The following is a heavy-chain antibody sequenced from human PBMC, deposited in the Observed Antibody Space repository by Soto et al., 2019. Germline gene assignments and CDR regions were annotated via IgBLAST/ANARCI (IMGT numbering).Heavy chain of an antibody. CDR2: IYHNERT. CDR1: GVSISSIQW. CDR3: GRTKDYFYGVDV. Sequence: QVQLQESGPGLVKPSGTLSLTCAVSGVSISSIQWWSWVRQPPGKVLEWIGEIYHNERTNYNPSLQSRLTMALDRSKNQVSLKLSSVTAAETATYSWGRTKDYFYGVDVWGQGTRVTVSS. V-gene: IGHV4-4*02. J-gene: IGHJ6*02.